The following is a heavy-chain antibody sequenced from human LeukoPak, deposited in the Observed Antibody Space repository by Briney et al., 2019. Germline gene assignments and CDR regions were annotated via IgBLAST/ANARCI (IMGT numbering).Heavy chain of an antibody. V-gene: IGHV1-24*01. Sequence: ASVKVSCKVSGDTLTKLMIHRVRQAPGKGLEWMGGFDPEDGETIYAQKFQGRVTLTEDTSADTAYMELSGLRSEDTAVYFCGRYFHGSGYYYRVGSFDYWGQGSLVTVSS. CDR2: FDPEDGET. D-gene: IGHD3-10*01. CDR3: GRYFHGSGYYYRVGSFDY. J-gene: IGHJ4*02. CDR1: GDTLTKLM.